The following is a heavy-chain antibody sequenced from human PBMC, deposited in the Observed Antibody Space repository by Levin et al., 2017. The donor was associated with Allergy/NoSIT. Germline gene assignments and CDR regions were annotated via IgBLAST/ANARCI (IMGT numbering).Heavy chain of an antibody. D-gene: IGHD3-10*01. CDR2: INHSGST. CDR1: GGSFSGYY. J-gene: IGHJ4*02. Sequence: ASETLSLTCAVYGGSFSGYYWSWIRQPPGKGLEWIGEINHSGSTNYNPSLKSRVTISVDTSKNQFSLKLSSVTAADTAVYYCARGRGGSGSYSLWGQGTLVTVSS. CDR3: ARGRGGSGSYSL. V-gene: IGHV4-34*01.